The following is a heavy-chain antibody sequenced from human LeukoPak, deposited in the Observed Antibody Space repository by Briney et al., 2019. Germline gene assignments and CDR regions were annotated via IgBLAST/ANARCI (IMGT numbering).Heavy chain of an antibody. J-gene: IGHJ6*02. Sequence: GESLKISCKGSGYSFTSYWIGWVRQMPGKGLEWMGIIYPGGSDTRYSPSFQGQVTISADKSISTAYLQWSSLKASDTAMYYCARVSTVVTPLNYYYYGMDVWGQGTTVTVSS. CDR2: IYPGGSDT. V-gene: IGHV5-51*01. D-gene: IGHD4-23*01. CDR1: GYSFTSYW. CDR3: ARVSTVVTPLNYYYYGMDV.